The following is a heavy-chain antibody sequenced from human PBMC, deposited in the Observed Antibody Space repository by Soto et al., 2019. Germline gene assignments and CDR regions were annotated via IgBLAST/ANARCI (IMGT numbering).Heavy chain of an antibody. D-gene: IGHD3-10*01. Sequence: QVQLVQSGADVKKPGSSVKVSCQASGVTFSSETLGWVRQAPGQGLEWVGGIIPLFGTASYAQKFQGRVTITADESTSIVYMELSSLRSDDTAVYFWATELGENPASPFDAWGQGTLVTVSS. J-gene: IGHJ4*02. V-gene: IGHV1-69*01. CDR2: IIPLFGTA. CDR3: ATELGENPASPFDA. CDR1: GVTFSSET.